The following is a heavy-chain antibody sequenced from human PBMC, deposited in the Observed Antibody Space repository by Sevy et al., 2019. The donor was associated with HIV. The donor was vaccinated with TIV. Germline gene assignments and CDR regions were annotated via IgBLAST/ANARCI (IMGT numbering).Heavy chain of an antibody. CDR2: ISYDGSNK. CDR3: ARDQYYDSSGSPYFDY. J-gene: IGHJ4*02. D-gene: IGHD3-22*01. V-gene: IGHV3-30-3*01. CDR1: GFTFSSYD. Sequence: GGSLRLSCAASGFTFSSYDMHWVRQAPGKGLEWVAVISYDGSNKYYADSVKGRFTISRDNSKNTLYLQMNSLRAEDTAVYYCARDQYYDSSGSPYFDYWGQGTLVTVSS.